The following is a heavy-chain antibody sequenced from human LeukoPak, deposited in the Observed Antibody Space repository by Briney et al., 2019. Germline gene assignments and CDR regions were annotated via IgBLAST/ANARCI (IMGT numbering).Heavy chain of an antibody. CDR2: IKRDGSGE. CDR1: VLIFGSHW. Sequence: GGSLRLSCAASVLIFGSHWMGWIRQAPGKGLEWVANIKRDGSGEYYLDSVKGRFTISRDNAKNSLYLQMNSLRAEDTAVYYCASLLGDKTIFDFWGQGTLVTVSS. J-gene: IGHJ4*02. V-gene: IGHV3-7*01. CDR3: ASLLGDKTIFDF. D-gene: IGHD1-26*01.